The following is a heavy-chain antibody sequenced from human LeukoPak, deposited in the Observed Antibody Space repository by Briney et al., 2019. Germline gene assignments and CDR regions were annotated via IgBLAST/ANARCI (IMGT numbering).Heavy chain of an antibody. CDR2: FDPKDGET. J-gene: IGHJ4*02. D-gene: IGHD3-22*01. Sequence: ASVKVSCKVSGYTLTELSMHWGRKGPGKGREWLGAFDPKDGETIYAQKFQGRVTMTEDTSTDTAYMELSSLRSEDTAVYYCATVTHYYDSSGYYFHRPIDYWGQGTLVIVSS. CDR3: ATVTHYYDSSGYYFHRPIDY. CDR1: GYTLTELS. V-gene: IGHV1-24*01.